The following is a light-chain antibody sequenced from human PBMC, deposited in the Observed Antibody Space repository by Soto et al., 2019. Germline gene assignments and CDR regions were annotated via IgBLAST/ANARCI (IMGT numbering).Light chain of an antibody. CDR3: GTWDSSLIAGV. CDR1: SSNIGNNY. Sequence: QAVVTQPPSVSAAPGQKVTISCSGSSSNIGNNYVSWYQHLPGTAPKLLIYDNNKRPSGIPDRFSGTKSGTSATLGITGLQTGDEADYYCGTWDSSLIAGVFGGGTQLTVL. V-gene: IGLV1-51*01. CDR2: DNN. J-gene: IGLJ2*01.